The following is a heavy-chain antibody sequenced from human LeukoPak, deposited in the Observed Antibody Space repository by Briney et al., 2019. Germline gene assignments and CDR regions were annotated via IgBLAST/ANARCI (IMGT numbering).Heavy chain of an antibody. V-gene: IGHV3-30*18. D-gene: IGHD3-16*01. CDR3: AKAPSRGAPYYYYGMDV. Sequence: GGSLRLSCAASGFTLSSFGMHWVRQAPGKGLEWVAVTSYDGSNKYYADSVKGRFTTSRDNSKNTLYLQMNSLGAEDTAVYYCAKAPSRGAPYYYYGMDVWGQGTTVTVSS. CDR2: TSYDGSNK. J-gene: IGHJ6*02. CDR1: GFTLSSFG.